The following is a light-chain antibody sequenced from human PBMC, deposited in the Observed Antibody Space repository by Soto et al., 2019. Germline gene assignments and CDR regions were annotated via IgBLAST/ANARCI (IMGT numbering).Light chain of an antibody. Sequence: DIQMTQSPSTLSASIGDRVTITCRASQSISSWLAWYQQKPGKAPKLLIYKATSSESGVSPRFSGSGSGTVFSLTISSLQPDDSATYYCQQYNSYWTFGQGTKVEIK. CDR2: KAT. J-gene: IGKJ1*01. CDR3: QQYNSYWT. CDR1: QSISSW. V-gene: IGKV1-5*03.